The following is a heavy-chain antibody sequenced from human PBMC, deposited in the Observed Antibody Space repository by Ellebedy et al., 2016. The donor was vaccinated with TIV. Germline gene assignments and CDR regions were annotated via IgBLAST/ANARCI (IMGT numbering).Heavy chain of an antibody. CDR1: GFTVSSTY. CDR2: IYSRGPI. J-gene: IGHJ1*01. Sequence: PGGSLRLSCVASGFTVSSTYMTWVRQPPGKGLEWVSVIYSRGPIYYADSVKGRFTISRDNSKNTLYLEMSSLRAEDTAMYYCASGDGYNYLEYFQYWGQGTLVTVSS. CDR3: ASGDGYNYLEYFQY. D-gene: IGHD5-24*01. V-gene: IGHV3-53*01.